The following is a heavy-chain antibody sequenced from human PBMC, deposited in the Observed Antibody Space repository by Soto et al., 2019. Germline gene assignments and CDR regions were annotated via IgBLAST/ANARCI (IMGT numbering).Heavy chain of an antibody. CDR3: ARVVVVAATGYDYYYGMDV. V-gene: IGHV4-39*01. CDR2: MYHSGST. Sequence: SETLSLTCTVSGASVTSISYYWGWIRQPPGKGLEWIGSMYHSGSTYFNPSLKSRVTLSVDTSKNQFSLKLSSMTAADTAVYYCARVVVVAATGYDYYYGMDVSGQGTTVTVSS. J-gene: IGHJ6*02. D-gene: IGHD2-15*01. CDR1: GASVTSISYY.